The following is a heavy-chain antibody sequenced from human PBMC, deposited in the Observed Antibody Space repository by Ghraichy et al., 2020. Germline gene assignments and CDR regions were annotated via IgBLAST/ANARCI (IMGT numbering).Heavy chain of an antibody. J-gene: IGHJ3*02. D-gene: IGHD3-3*01. Sequence: SQTRSLTCTVSGGSISSSSYYWGWIRQPPGKGLEWIGSIYYSGSTYYNPSLKSRVTISVDTSKNQFSLKLSSVTAADTAVYYCARVGWLLFDAFDIWGQGTMVTVSS. CDR1: GGSISSSSYY. CDR3: ARVGWLLFDAFDI. V-gene: IGHV4-39*07. CDR2: IYYSGST.